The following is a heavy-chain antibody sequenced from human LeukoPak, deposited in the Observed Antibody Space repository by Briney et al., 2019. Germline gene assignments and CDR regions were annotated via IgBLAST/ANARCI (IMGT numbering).Heavy chain of an antibody. D-gene: IGHD4-17*01. V-gene: IGHV3-23*01. Sequence: PWGSLRLSCAASGFTFSAYALNWVRQAPGEGLEWLSAMNGISGSTYYADSVKGRFTISRDTSKNTLYLEMNSLRVEDTAIYYCAKDPGDGDYFFFYYTDFWGKGTTVTVSS. CDR2: MNGISGST. J-gene: IGHJ6*03. CDR1: GFTFSAYA. CDR3: AKDPGDGDYFFFYYTDF.